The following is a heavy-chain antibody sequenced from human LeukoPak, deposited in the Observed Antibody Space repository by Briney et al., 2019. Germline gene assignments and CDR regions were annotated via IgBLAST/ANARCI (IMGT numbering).Heavy chain of an antibody. CDR2: INHSGST. J-gene: IGHJ5*02. CDR1: GGTFSGYY. Sequence: SETLSLTCAVYGGTFSGYYWSWILQPPGKGLEWIGEINHSGSTNYNPSLKSRVTISVDTSKNQFSLKLSSVTAADTAVYYCARGSVGYCSSTSCYFRWFDPWGQGTLVTVSS. V-gene: IGHV4-34*01. CDR3: ARGSVGYCSSTSCYFRWFDP. D-gene: IGHD2-2*01.